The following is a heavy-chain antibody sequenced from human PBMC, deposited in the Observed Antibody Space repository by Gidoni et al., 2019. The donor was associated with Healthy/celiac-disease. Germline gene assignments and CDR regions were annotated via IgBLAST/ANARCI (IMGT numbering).Heavy chain of an antibody. CDR3: TTEDDYVWGSYRYSFRY. Sequence: EVQLVESGGGLVKPGGSLRLSCAASGFTFSNAWMHWVRQAPGKGLEWVGRIKSKTDGGTTDYAAPVKGRFTISRDDSKNTLYLQMNSLKTEDTAVYYCTTEDDYVWGSYRYSFRYWGQGTLVTVSS. D-gene: IGHD3-16*02. CDR2: IKSKTDGGTT. CDR1: GFTFSNAW. J-gene: IGHJ4*02. V-gene: IGHV3-15*07.